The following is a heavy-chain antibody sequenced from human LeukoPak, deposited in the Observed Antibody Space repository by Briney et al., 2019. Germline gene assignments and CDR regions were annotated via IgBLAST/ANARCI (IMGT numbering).Heavy chain of an antibody. J-gene: IGHJ3*02. Sequence: ASGKVSCTASGYTFTNYYIPWVRHAPGQGLEWIGIINPGGRSTSYAQKFQGRVTMTRDTSTSTVYMELSSLRSEDTAVYYCARDSPYGNDAFDIWGQGTMVTVSS. CDR2: INPGGRST. V-gene: IGHV1-46*01. CDR1: GYTFTNYY. CDR3: ARDSPYGNDAFDI. D-gene: IGHD3-16*01.